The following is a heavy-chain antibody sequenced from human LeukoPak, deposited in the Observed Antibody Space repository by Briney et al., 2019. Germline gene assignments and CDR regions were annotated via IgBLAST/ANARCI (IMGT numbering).Heavy chain of an antibody. V-gene: IGHV3-30-3*01. D-gene: IGHD3-10*01. CDR2: ISYDGSNQ. CDR3: ARGWFGDPPDH. J-gene: IGHJ5*02. Sequence: GGSLRLSCAASGFTFSNYAMHWVRQAPGKGLEWVAVISYDGSNQYYADSVKGRFTISRDNSKNTVYVQMSSLRDEDTAVYYCARGWFGDPPDHWGQGTLVTVSS. CDR1: GFTFSNYA.